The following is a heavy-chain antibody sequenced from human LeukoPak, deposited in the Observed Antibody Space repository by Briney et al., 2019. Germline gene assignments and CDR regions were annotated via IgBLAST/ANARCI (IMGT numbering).Heavy chain of an antibody. CDR2: IYSGGST. V-gene: IGHV3-66*01. J-gene: IGHJ4*02. D-gene: IGHD6-13*01. CDR1: GFTVSSNY. CDR3: ARIASSIAAVDY. Sequence: PGGSLRLSCAASGFTVSSNYMSWVRQAPGKGLEWVGVIYSGGSTYYADSVKGGFTISRDNSKNTLYLQMNSLRAEDTAVYYCARIASSIAAVDYWGEGPLVTVSS.